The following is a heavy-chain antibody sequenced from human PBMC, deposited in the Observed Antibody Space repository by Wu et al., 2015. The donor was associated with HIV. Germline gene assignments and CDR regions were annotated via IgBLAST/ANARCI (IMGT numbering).Heavy chain of an antibody. CDR3: ATEPIGRLYGLDV. D-gene: IGHD3-22*01. CDR1: GYTFTSYG. CDR2: IIPLFDTA. J-gene: IGHJ6*02. Sequence: QVQLVQSGAEVKKPGASVKVSCRASGYTFTSYGISWVRQAPGQGLEWMGGIIPLFDTANYAQKFQGRVTITTDESTRTAYMELSSLTSEDTAVYYCATEPIGRLYGLDVVGPRDRGHRLL. V-gene: IGHV1-69*05.